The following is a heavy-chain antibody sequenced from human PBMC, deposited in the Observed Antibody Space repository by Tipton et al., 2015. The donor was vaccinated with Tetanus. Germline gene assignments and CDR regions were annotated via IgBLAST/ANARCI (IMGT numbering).Heavy chain of an antibody. CDR2: INPNSGGT. CDR1: GYTFTGYY. D-gene: IGHD4-17*01. V-gene: IGHV1-2*02. Sequence: QLVQSGAEVKKPGASVKVSCKASGYTFTGYYMHWVRQAPGQGLEWMGWINPNSGGTNYAQKFQGRVTMTRDTSISTAYMELSRLRSEDTAIYYCARTLRGTTRVGFQYLSYYRMDVWGQGTTVTVSS. CDR3: ARTLRGTTRVGFQYLSYYRMDV. J-gene: IGHJ6*02.